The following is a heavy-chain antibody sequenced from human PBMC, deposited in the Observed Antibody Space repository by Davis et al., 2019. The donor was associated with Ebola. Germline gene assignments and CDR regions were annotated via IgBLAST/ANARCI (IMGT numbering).Heavy chain of an antibody. CDR1: GGTFSSYG. D-gene: IGHD1-1*01. V-gene: IGHV1-69*13. CDR2: IIPIFGTA. J-gene: IGHJ3*02. Sequence: SVKVSCKASGGTFSSYGISWVRQAPGQGLEWMGGIIPIFGTAKHAQKFQGRVTITADESTSTAYMELSSLRSEDTAVYYCARSWNYDAFDIWGQGTMVTVSS. CDR3: ARSWNYDAFDI.